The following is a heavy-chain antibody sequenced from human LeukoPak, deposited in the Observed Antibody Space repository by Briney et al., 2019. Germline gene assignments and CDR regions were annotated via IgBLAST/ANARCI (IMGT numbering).Heavy chain of an antibody. V-gene: IGHV3-7*03. J-gene: IGHJ4*02. CDR1: GFTFSSYR. CDR2: INEDGSQR. CDR3: ARGIDY. Sequence: GGSLRLSCAASGFTFSSYRMNWVRQAPGKGLEWVANINEDGSQRTYVDSAKGRFTISRDNAKDSLYLQMNTLRAEDTAVYYCARGIDYWGQGTLVTVSS.